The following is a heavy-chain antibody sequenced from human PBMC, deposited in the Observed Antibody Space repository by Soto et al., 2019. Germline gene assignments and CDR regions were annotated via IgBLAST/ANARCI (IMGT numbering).Heavy chain of an antibody. J-gene: IGHJ4*02. D-gene: IGHD2-2*02. Sequence: SLRLSCAASGFTFSSYSMNWVRQAPGKGLEWVSYISSSSSTIYYADSVKGRFTISRDNAKNSLYLQMNSLRAEDTAVYYCATGSTSCYNGYFDYWGQGTLVTVSS. CDR1: GFTFSSYS. CDR2: ISSSSSTI. CDR3: ATGSTSCYNGYFDY. V-gene: IGHV3-48*01.